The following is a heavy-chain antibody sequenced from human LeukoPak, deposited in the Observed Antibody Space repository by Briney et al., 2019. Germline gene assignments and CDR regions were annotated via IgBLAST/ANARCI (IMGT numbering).Heavy chain of an antibody. D-gene: IGHD3-10*01. CDR1: GFTFSSYG. J-gene: IGHJ4*02. CDR2: ISYDGSNK. Sequence: GRSLRLSCAASGFTFSSYGMHWVRQAPGKGLEWVAVISYDGSNKYYADSVKGRFTISRDNSKNTLYLRMNSLRAEDTAVYYCAKDPYYGSGSYYFFDYWGQGTLVTVSS. V-gene: IGHV3-30*18. CDR3: AKDPYYGSGSYYFFDY.